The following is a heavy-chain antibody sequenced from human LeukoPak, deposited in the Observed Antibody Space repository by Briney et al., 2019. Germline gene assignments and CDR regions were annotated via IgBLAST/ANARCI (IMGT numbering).Heavy chain of an antibody. V-gene: IGHV1-18*04. CDR1: GYTFTGYY. D-gene: IGHD3-9*01. CDR3: ARANYNILTGYVAYASDI. CDR2: ISAYNGNT. J-gene: IGHJ3*02. Sequence: GASVKVSCKASGYTFTGYYMHWVRLAPGQGLEWMGWISAYNGNTDYAQNLQGRLTMTTDTSTSTAYMELRSLRSDDTAVYYCARANYNILTGYVAYASDIWGQGTMVAVSS.